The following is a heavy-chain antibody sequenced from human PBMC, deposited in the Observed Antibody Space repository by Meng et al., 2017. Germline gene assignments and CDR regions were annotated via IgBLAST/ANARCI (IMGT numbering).Heavy chain of an antibody. J-gene: IGHJ4*02. Sequence: GESLKISCAASGFTFDDYAMHWVRQAPGKGLEWVANIKQDGSEKYSVDSVKGRFTISRDNAKNSLYLQMNSLRAEDTAVYYCARVRESLGPTTADYWGQGTLVTVSS. V-gene: IGHV3-7*01. D-gene: IGHD2/OR15-2a*01. CDR2: IKQDGSEK. CDR3: ARVRESLGPTTADY. CDR1: GFTFDDYA.